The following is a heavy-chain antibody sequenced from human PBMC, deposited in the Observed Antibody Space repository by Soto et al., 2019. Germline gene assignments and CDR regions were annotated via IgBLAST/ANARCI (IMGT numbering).Heavy chain of an antibody. CDR1: GFTVTDNY. V-gene: IGHV3-66*01. Sequence: GGSLRLSCTASGFTVTDNYMTWVRLAPGKGLEWVSVMYRGGGTFYADSVKGRFIISRDSSSNTLFLQMNSLRAEDTAIYYCGRCDTSGYFDRFWGQGTLVTVSS. J-gene: IGHJ4*02. CDR3: GRCDTSGYFDRF. CDR2: MYRGGGT. D-gene: IGHD3-22*01.